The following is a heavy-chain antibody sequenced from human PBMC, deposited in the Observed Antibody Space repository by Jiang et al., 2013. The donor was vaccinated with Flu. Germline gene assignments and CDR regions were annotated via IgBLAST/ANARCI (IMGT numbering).Heavy chain of an antibody. Sequence: GHVTISADKSISTAYLQWSSLKASDTAMYYCARHGGGTHNWFDPWGQGTLVTVSS. D-gene: IGHD3-16*01. J-gene: IGHJ5*02. CDR3: ARHGGGTHNWFDP. V-gene: IGHV5-10-1*01.